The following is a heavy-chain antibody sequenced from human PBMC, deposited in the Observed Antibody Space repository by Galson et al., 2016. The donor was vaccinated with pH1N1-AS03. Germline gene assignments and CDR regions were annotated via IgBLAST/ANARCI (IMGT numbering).Heavy chain of an antibody. J-gene: IGHJ4*02. D-gene: IGHD5-18*01. Sequence: SVKVSCKASGYTFTRNYMHWVRQAPGQGLEWMGIINPSGGSTSYAQKLQGRVTMTRDTSTSTVCMELSSLRPEDTAVYYCARGHDDSHGLTRLGYYFDYWGQGTLVTVSS. CDR3: ARGHDDSHGLTRLGYYFDY. CDR2: INPSGGST. V-gene: IGHV1-46*03. CDR1: GYTFTRNY.